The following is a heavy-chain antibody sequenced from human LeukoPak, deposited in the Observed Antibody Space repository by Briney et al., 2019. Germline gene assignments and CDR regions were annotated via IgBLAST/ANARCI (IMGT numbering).Heavy chain of an antibody. V-gene: IGHV3-30*04. D-gene: IGHD3-22*01. CDR1: GFTFSSYA. CDR2: ISYDGSNK. Sequence: GRSLRLSCAASGFTFSSYAMHWVRQAPGKGLGWVAVISYDGSNKYYADSVKGRFTISRDNSKNTLYLQMNSLRAEDTAVYYCARGPWTYYYDSSGLPSGAFDIWGQGTMVTVSS. CDR3: ARGPWTYYYDSSGLPSGAFDI. J-gene: IGHJ3*02.